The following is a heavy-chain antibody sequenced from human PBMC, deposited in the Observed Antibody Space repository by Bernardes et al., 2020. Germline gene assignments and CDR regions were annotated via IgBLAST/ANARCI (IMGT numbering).Heavy chain of an antibody. CDR2: IDQDGTEK. D-gene: IGHD3-10*01. J-gene: IGHJ6*03. V-gene: IGHV3-7*01. CDR1: GFTFSRYW. CDR3: ARVVPEWFGEFSAIPVYYSYYMDV. Sequence: GGSLRLSCAASGFTFSRYWMTWVRQAPGKGLEWVANIDQDGTEKYYVDSVKGRFTISRDTAKNSLYLQMNSLRGDDAAVYYCARVVPEWFGEFSAIPVYYSYYMDVWGKGTTVTVSS.